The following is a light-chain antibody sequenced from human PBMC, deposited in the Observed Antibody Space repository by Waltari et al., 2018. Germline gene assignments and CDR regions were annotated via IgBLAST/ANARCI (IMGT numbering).Light chain of an antibody. CDR3: QHYNNYPLT. V-gene: IGKV1-5*03. CDR1: QTISNW. CDR2: KAS. J-gene: IGKJ4*01. Sequence: DIQMTQSPSTLSASVGDRVTITCRASQTISNWLAWYQQKPGKAPKVLIYKASDLQSGVPARFSGSGSGTEFTLTISSLQPDDFATDYCQHYNNYPLTFGGGTKVEIK.